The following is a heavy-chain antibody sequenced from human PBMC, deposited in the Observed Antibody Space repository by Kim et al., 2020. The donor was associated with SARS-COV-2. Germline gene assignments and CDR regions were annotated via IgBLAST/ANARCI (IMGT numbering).Heavy chain of an antibody. D-gene: IGHD6-19*01. Sequence: SETLSLTCTVSGGSISSYYWSWIRQPPGKGLEWIGYIYYSGSTNYNPSLKSRVTISVDTSKNQFSLKLSSVTAADTAVYYCARKVNAGSGWLMYNWFDPWGQGTLVTVSS. CDR3: ARKVNAGSGWLMYNWFDP. J-gene: IGHJ5*02. CDR2: IYYSGST. V-gene: IGHV4-59*01. CDR1: GGSISSYY.